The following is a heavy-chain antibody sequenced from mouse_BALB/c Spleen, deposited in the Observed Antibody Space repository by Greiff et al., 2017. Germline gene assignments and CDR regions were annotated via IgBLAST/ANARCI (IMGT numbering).Heavy chain of an antibody. J-gene: IGHJ2*01. D-gene: IGHD2-1*01. CDR3: ARSLYGNSFDY. Sequence: EVKVVESGGGLVQPGGSRKLSCAASGFTFSSFGMHWVRQAPEKGLEWVAYISSGSSTIYYADTVKGRFTISRDNPKNTLFLQMTSLRSEDTAMYYCARSLYGNSFDYWGQGTTLTVSS. V-gene: IGHV5-17*02. CDR1: GFTFSSFG. CDR2: ISSGSSTI.